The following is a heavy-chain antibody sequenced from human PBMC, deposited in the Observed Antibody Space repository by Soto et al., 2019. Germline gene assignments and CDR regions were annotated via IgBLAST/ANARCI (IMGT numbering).Heavy chain of an antibody. CDR2: IRRKAYGETT. Sequence: PGGSLRLSCTASGFTFGNYAMNWFRQAPGKGLEWISFIRRKAYGETTEYAASVKGRFTISRDDSKSIAYLQMNSLETDGTAVYYCTRGRTGEHCSSARCYSNWFDPWGQGTLVTVSS. CDR1: GFTFGNYA. J-gene: IGHJ5*02. CDR3: TRGRTGEHCSSARCYSNWFDP. V-gene: IGHV3-49*03. D-gene: IGHD2-2*01.